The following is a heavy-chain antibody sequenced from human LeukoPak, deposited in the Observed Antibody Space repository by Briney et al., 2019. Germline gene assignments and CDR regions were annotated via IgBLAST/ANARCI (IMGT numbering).Heavy chain of an antibody. CDR2: IYYSGST. CDR1: GGSISSGDYY. CDR3: AGNNWDDGLFDY. J-gene: IGHJ4*02. Sequence: KPSQTLSLTCTVSGGSISSGDYYWSWIRQPPGKGLEWIGYIYYSGSTYYNPSLKSRVTISVDTSKNQFSLKLSSVTAADTAVYYCAGNNWDDGLFDYWGQGTLVTVSS. D-gene: IGHD1-20*01. V-gene: IGHV4-30-4*01.